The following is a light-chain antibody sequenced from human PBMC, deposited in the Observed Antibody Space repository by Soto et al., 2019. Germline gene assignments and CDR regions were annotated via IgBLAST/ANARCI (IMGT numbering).Light chain of an antibody. J-gene: IGKJ1*01. Sequence: EKVITHAPATLSVSPGERATLSCRASQSVRSNLAWYQQKPGQPPRLLIYDASTRATGIPSRFSGSGSGTKFTLTISSLKSEDFAVYYCQQYDNWPRTFGQGTKVDIK. CDR1: QSVRSN. V-gene: IGKV3-15*01. CDR3: QQYDNWPRT. CDR2: DAS.